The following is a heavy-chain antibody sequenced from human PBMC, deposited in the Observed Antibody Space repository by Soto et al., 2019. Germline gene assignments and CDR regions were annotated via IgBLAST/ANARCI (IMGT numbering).Heavy chain of an antibody. CDR2: ISYDGSNK. V-gene: IGHV3-30*18. CDR3: AKDLLQSTGLFDY. Sequence: PGGSLRLSCAASGFTFSSYGMHWVRQAPGKGLEWVAVISYDGSNKYYADSVKGRFTISRDNSKNTLYLQMNSLRAEDTAVYYCAKDLLQSTGLFDYWGQGTLVTVSS. J-gene: IGHJ4*02. CDR1: GFTFSSYG. D-gene: IGHD1-1*01.